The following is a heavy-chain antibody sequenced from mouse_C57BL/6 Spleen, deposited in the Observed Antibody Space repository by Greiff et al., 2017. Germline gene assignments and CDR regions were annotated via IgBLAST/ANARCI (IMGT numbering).Heavy chain of an antibody. CDR3: ARDYGQRGWFAY. J-gene: IGHJ3*01. D-gene: IGHD1-1*02. V-gene: IGHV5-6*01. CDR1: GFTFSSYG. Sequence: EVMLVESGGDLVKPGGSLKLSCAASGFTFSSYGMSWVRQTPDKRLEWVATISSGGSYTYYPDSVKGRFTISRDNAKNTLYLQMSSLKSEDTAMYYCARDYGQRGWFAYWGQGTLVTVSA. CDR2: ISSGGSYT.